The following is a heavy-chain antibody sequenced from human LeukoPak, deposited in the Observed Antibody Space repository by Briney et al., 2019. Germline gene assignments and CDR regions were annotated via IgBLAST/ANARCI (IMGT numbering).Heavy chain of an antibody. D-gene: IGHD3-3*01. CDR1: DYSISSGYF. CDR2: IFHTGSS. CDR3: ARDLGLTISDNWFDP. V-gene: IGHV4-38-2*02. Sequence: SETLSLTCTVSDYSISSGYFWTWIRQPPGKGLEWIGSIFHTGSSYYNPSLKSPVAISVDTSKNQFSLELSSVTAADTAVYYCARDLGLTISDNWFDPWGQGTLVTVAS. J-gene: IGHJ5*02.